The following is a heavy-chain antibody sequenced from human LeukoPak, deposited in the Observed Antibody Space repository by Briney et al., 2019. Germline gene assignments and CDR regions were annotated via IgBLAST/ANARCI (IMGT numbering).Heavy chain of an antibody. V-gene: IGHV3-23*01. CDR3: ARLAASDPSDY. Sequence: PGGSLRLSCAASGFTFSYYALIWVRQAPGKGLEWVSTITGSGGGTFYADSVKGRFTISRDNSMNTLYLRMNSLRAEDTAVYYCARLAASDPSDYWGQGTLVTVSS. J-gene: IGHJ4*02. D-gene: IGHD3-10*01. CDR1: GFTFSYYA. CDR2: ITGSGGGT.